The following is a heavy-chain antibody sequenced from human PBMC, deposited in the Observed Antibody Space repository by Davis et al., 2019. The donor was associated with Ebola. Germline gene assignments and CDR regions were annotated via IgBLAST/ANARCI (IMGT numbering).Heavy chain of an antibody. J-gene: IGHJ6*04. CDR1: GGFISSGGYS. D-gene: IGHD6-13*01. V-gene: IGHV4-30-4*07. CDR3: ARGDLGGVSSSWYVYDYGMDV. CDR2: YYYTGST. Sequence: LRLSCAVSGGFISSGGYSWSWIRPPPGKALEWIGYYYYTGSTYYNPSLKSRVTISVDPSKNQFSLKLSSVTAADTAVYYCARGDLGGVSSSWYVYDYGMDVWGKGTAVTVSS.